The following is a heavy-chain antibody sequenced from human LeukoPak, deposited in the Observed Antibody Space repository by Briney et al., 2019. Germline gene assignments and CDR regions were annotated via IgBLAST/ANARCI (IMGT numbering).Heavy chain of an antibody. CDR2: INHSGST. CDR3: ARGRSNWNPFDY. Sequence: PSETLSLTCTVSGGSISSYYWSWIRQPPGKGLEWIGEINHSGSTNYNPSLKSRVTISVDTSKNQFSLKLSSVTAADTAVYYCARGRSNWNPFDYWGQGTLVTVSS. V-gene: IGHV4-34*01. CDR1: GGSISSYY. J-gene: IGHJ4*02. D-gene: IGHD1-20*01.